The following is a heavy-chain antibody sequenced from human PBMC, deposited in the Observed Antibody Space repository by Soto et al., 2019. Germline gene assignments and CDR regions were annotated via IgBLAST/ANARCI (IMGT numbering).Heavy chain of an antibody. CDR3: ATDANEYLWEYYFDF. Sequence: GGSLRLSCAASGFSFSSYGMHWVRQAPAKGLEWVAFISHDGSNDYYADSVKGRYTISRDNSKNTVYLQMNSLRVEDTAVYYCATDANEYLWEYYFDFWGQGTLVTVSS. CDR2: ISHDGSND. D-gene: IGHD3-16*01. V-gene: IGHV3-30*03. J-gene: IGHJ4*02. CDR1: GFSFSSYG.